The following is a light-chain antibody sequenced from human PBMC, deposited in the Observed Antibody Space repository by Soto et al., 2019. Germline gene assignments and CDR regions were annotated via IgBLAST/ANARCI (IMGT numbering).Light chain of an antibody. V-gene: IGKV3-20*01. J-gene: IGKJ2*01. CDR3: QQYASSPYT. CDR2: GAS. Sequence: EIVLTQSPGTLSLSPGERATLSCSASQRVSSTYLAWYQQKPGRAPRLLIYGASSRETGIPDTFSGSGSGTDFTLTISRLEPEDFAVYYCQQYASSPYTFGQGTQLEIK. CDR1: QRVSSTY.